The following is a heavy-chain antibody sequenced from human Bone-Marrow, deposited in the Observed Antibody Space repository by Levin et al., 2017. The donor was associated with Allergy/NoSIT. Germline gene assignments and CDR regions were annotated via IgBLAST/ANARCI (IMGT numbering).Heavy chain of an antibody. D-gene: IGHD1-14*01. Sequence: GESLKISCAAAGFSFSAHWMHWVRQAPGKGLVWVSYIKPDGSSTSYADSVKGRFTISRDNAKNTLYLQMNSLRAEATAIYYCARAAGSLNLDYWGQGILVTVSS. V-gene: IGHV3-74*03. CDR1: GFSFSAHW. CDR2: IKPDGSST. J-gene: IGHJ4*02. CDR3: ARAAGSLNLDY.